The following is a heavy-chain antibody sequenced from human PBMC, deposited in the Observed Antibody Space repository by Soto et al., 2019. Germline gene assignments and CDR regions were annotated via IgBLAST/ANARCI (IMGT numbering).Heavy chain of an antibody. V-gene: IGHV3-30*04. Sequence: PGGSLRLSCAASGFTFSVYAMQWVRQAPGKGLEWVAALAYDGSDKNYADYVKGRFTISRENSKNTLFLQMNSLRDEDTAVYYCARDRRGSGGYYYFDYWGQGILVTVSS. D-gene: IGHD3-22*01. CDR3: ARDRRGSGGYYYFDY. CDR1: GFTFSVYA. J-gene: IGHJ4*02. CDR2: LAYDGSDK.